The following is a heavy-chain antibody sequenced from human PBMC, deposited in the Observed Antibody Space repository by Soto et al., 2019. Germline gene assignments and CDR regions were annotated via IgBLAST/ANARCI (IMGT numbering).Heavy chain of an antibody. J-gene: IGHJ4*02. CDR1: GYTFTRYG. Sequence: QVQLVQPGTEVKKPGASLKVSCKTSGYTFTRYGITWVRQAPGQGLEWMGWISPHNGNTVYAQKLQGRVTLTTDTCRYTAYKEVRSLRSDATPVYYCARVYYDNSGYPFDYWCQGTQVTVSS. CDR3: ARVYYDNSGYPFDY. V-gene: IGHV1-18*01. D-gene: IGHD3-22*01. CDR2: ISPHNGNT.